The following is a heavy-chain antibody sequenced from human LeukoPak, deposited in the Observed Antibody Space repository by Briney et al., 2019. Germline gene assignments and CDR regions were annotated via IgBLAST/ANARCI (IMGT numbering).Heavy chain of an antibody. D-gene: IGHD3-16*02. CDR1: GFTFSGSA. V-gene: IGHV3-73*01. CDR2: IRSKANSYAT. J-gene: IGHJ6*03. CDR3: TKLYSPNTDYYYMDV. Sequence: PGGSLRLSCAASGFTFSGSAMHWVRQASGKGLEWVGRIRSKANSYATAYAASVKGRFTISRDDSKNTAYLQMNSLKTEDTAVYYCTKLYSPNTDYYYMDVWGKGTTVTVSS.